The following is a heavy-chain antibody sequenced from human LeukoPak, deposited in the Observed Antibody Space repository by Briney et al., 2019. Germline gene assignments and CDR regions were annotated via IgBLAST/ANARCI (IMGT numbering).Heavy chain of an antibody. CDR3: ARYYYDSSGVGDCFDP. V-gene: IGHV1-46*01. CDR2: INPSGGST. J-gene: IGHJ5*02. D-gene: IGHD3-22*01. CDR1: GYTFTSYY. Sequence: ASVKVSCKASGYTFTSYYMHWVRQAPGQGLEWMGIINPSGGSTSYAQKFQGRVTMTRDTSTSTVYMGLSSLRSEDTAVYYCARYYYDSSGVGDCFDPWGQGTLVTVSS.